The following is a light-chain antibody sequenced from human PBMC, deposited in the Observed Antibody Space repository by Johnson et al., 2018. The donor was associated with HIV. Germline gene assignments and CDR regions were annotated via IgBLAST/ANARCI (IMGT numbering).Light chain of an antibody. V-gene: IGLV1-51*02. J-gene: IGLJ1*01. CDR1: SSNIENYF. Sequence: SVLTQPPSVSAAPGQQVTISCSGSSSNIENYFVSWYQQLPGAAPRLVIYEDNKRPSGIPDRFSGSKSGASATLGITGLQTGDEADYYCGIWDASLSPHYVFGTGTTITVL. CDR3: GIWDASLSPHYV. CDR2: EDN.